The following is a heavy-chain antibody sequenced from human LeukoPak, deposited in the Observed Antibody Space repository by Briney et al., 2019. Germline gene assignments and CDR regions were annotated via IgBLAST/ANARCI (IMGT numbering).Heavy chain of an antibody. CDR2: INYSGST. D-gene: IGHD6-19*01. CDR1: GGSISSTFYY. Sequence: PSETLFLTCTVSGGSISSTFYYWGWIRQPPGKGLEWIGSINYSGSTYYNPSLKSRVTISVDTSKNQFSLKLSSVTAADTAVYYCASQSSGWYLNMGSFDYWGQGTLVTVSS. V-gene: IGHV4-39*07. J-gene: IGHJ4*02. CDR3: ASQSSGWYLNMGSFDY.